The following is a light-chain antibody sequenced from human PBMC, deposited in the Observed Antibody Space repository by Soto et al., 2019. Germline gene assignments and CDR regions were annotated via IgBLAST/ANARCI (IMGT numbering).Light chain of an antibody. CDR2: GAS. J-gene: IGKJ5*01. CDR1: QSVRSN. Sequence: EIVMTQSPATLSASPGERATLSCRASQSVRSNLAWYQQKPGQAPRLLIYGASTRATGIPARFSGSGSGTEFTLTISSLEPEDFAVYYCQHRSNWPSTFGQGTRLEI. CDR3: QHRSNWPST. V-gene: IGKV3-15*01.